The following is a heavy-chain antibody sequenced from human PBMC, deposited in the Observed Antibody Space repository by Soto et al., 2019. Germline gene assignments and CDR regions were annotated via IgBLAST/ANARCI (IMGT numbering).Heavy chain of an antibody. CDR2: FYLGYSDT. V-gene: IGHV5-51*01. D-gene: IGHD2-2*01. J-gene: IGHJ6*02. CDR1: GYSFTSYW. CDR3: AREDIVVVPAAMTPNYYYYGMDV. Sequence: PGESLKISCKGSGYSFTSYWIGWVRQMPGKELERMENFYLGYSDTRYSPSFQGQVTISADKFFSTAYLQWSSLKASDTAMYYCAREDIVVVPAAMTPNYYYYGMDVWGQGTTVTVSS.